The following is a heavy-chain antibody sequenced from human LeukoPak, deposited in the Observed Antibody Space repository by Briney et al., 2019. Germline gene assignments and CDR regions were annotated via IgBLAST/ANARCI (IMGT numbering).Heavy chain of an antibody. Sequence: SETLSLTCTVSGGSISSSSYYWGWIRQPPGKGLEWIGSIYYSGSTYYNPSLKSRVTISVDTSKNQFSLKLSSVTAADTAVYYCARLAGIAAAYFDYWGEGTRDTVSS. D-gene: IGHD6-13*01. J-gene: IGHJ4*02. CDR1: GGSISSSSYY. V-gene: IGHV4-39*01. CDR3: ARLAGIAAAYFDY. CDR2: IYYSGST.